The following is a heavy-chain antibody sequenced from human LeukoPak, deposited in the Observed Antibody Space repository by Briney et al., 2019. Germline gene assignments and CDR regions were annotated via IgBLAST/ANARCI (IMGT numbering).Heavy chain of an antibody. V-gene: IGHV3-23*01. D-gene: IGHD7-27*01. J-gene: IGHJ4*02. CDR2: ISSSGGSS. Sequence: GGSLRLSCAASGFTFSSYAMSWVRQAPGKGLEWVSTISSSGGSSYYADSVKGRFTISRDNSKNTLYLQMNSLRAEDTAVYYCARDLAWGAFDYWGQGTLVTVSS. CDR3: ARDLAWGAFDY. CDR1: GFTFSSYA.